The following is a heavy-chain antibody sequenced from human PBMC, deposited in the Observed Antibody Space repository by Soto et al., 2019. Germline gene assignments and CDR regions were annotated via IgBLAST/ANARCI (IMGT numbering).Heavy chain of an antibody. D-gene: IGHD3-3*01. CDR2: ISAYNGNT. V-gene: IGHV1-18*01. CDR1: GYTFTSYG. J-gene: IGHJ5*02. Sequence: QVQLVQSGAEVKKPGASVKVSCKASGYTFTSYGISWVRQAPGQGLEWMGWISAYNGNTNYAPNLEGRVNSTTDSSTSTAYMEVRSLRAVDTAVYYCAGEGSYYDFWSGFVRNTSWCDPWGQGTLVTVSS. CDR3: AGEGSYYDFWSGFVRNTSWCDP.